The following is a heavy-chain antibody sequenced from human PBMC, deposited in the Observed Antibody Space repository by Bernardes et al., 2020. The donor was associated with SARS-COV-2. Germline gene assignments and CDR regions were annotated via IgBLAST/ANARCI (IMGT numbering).Heavy chain of an antibody. Sequence: SETLSLTCTVSGGSISSGSYYWSWIRQPAGKGLEWIGHIYTSGSTNYNPSLKSRVTISVDTSKNQFSLKLSSVTAADTAVYYCARIPVDCSSTSCAWGWFDPWGQGTLVTVSS. CDR1: GGSISSGSYY. D-gene: IGHD2-2*01. CDR2: IYTSGST. CDR3: ARIPVDCSSTSCAWGWFDP. J-gene: IGHJ5*02. V-gene: IGHV4-61*09.